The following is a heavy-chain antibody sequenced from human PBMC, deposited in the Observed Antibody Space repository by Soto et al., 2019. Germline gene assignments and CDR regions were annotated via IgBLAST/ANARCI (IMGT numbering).Heavy chain of an antibody. CDR1: GYTFTSYG. Sequence: QVQLVQSGAEVKKPGASVKVSCKASGYTFTSYGISWVRQAPGQGLEWMGWISAYNGNTNYAQKLQGRVTMNTDTSTSTAYMELRSLRSDDTAVYYCARGSAYSGSYLGGRGRGGRGYFDLWGRGTLVTVSS. V-gene: IGHV1-18*01. CDR3: ARGSAYSGSYLGGRGRGGRGYFDL. J-gene: IGHJ2*01. CDR2: ISAYNGNT. D-gene: IGHD1-26*01.